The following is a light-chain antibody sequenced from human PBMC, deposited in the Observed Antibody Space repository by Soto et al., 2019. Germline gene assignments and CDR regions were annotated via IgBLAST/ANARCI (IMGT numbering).Light chain of an antibody. V-gene: IGLV4-69*01. Sequence: QLVLTQSPSASASLGASVKLTCTLSSGHINYAIAWHQQQPGKGPRFLMSLNSDGSHTKGDGIPNRFSGSSSGAARYLTIASLQSEDEADYHCQTWGTGIVVFGGGTKVTVL. CDR2: LNSDGSH. J-gene: IGLJ2*01. CDR1: SGHINYA. CDR3: QTWGTGIVV.